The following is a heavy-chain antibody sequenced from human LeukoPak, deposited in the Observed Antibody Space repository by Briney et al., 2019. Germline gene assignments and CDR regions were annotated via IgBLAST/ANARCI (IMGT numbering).Heavy chain of an antibody. CDR1: GFTFSDYY. CDR3: ARDPGPRQVTTYYYGMDV. Sequence: GGSLRLSCAASGFTFSDYYMSWIRQAPGKGLEWVSYISSSSSYTNYADSVKGRFTISRDNAKNSLYPQMNSLRAEDTAVYYCARDPGPRQVTTYYYGMDVWGKGTTVTVSS. CDR2: ISSSSSYT. V-gene: IGHV3-11*06. J-gene: IGHJ6*04. D-gene: IGHD4-17*01.